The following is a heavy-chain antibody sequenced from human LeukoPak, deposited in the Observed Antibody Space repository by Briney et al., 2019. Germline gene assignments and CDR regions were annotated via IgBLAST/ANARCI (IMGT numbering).Heavy chain of an antibody. CDR3: ARHSGQDTYYYYGMDV. J-gene: IGHJ6*02. CDR1: GGSISSYY. Sequence: SETLSLTCTVSGGSISSYYWSWIRQPPGKGLEWIGYIYYSGSTNYNPSLKSRVTISVDTSKNQFSLKLSSVTAADTAVYYCARHSGQDTYYYYGMDVWGQGTTVTASS. CDR2: IYYSGST. V-gene: IGHV4-59*08.